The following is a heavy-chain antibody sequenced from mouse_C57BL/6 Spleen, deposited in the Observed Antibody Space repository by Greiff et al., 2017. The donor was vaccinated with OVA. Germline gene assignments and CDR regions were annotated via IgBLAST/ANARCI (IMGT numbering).Heavy chain of an antibody. V-gene: IGHV1-39*01. CDR2: INPNYGTT. J-gene: IGHJ2*01. CDR3: ATITTVVATGYFDY. D-gene: IGHD1-1*01. CDR1: GYSFTDYN. Sequence: EVKLQQSGPELVKPGASVKISCKASGYSFTDYNMNWVKQSNGKSLEWIGVINPNYGTTSYNQKFKGKATLTVDQSSSTAYMQLNSLTSEDSAVYYCATITTVVATGYFDYWGQGTTLTVSS.